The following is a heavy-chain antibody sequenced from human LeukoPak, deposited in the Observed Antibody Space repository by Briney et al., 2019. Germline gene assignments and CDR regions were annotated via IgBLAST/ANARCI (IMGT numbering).Heavy chain of an antibody. Sequence: ASVKVSCKASGYTFTSYDINWVRQATGQGLEWMGWMNPNSGNTGYAQKFQGRVTMTRNTSISTAYMELSSLRSEDTAAYYCARGRGSGWYSDYWGQGTLVTVSS. D-gene: IGHD6-19*01. CDR1: GYTFTSYD. CDR2: MNPNSGNT. CDR3: ARGRGSGWYSDY. J-gene: IGHJ4*02. V-gene: IGHV1-8*01.